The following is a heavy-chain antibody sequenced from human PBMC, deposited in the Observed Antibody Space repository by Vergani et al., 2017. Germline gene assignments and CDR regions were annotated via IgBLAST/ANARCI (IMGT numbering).Heavy chain of an antibody. V-gene: IGHV4-61*02. Sequence: QVQLQESGPGLVKPSQTLSLTCTVSGGSFSTGGQSWTWLRQSAGKGLEGIGRIYTSGATKYNPSLRSRVPMSVDTSKNQFSLKLSSVTAADTAVYYCARCFRDEGMIYGGTVENWFDPWGQGTLVTVSS. CDR3: ARCFRDEGMIYGGTVENWFDP. CDR1: GGSFSTGGQS. CDR2: IYTSGAT. J-gene: IGHJ5*02. D-gene: IGHD3-22*01.